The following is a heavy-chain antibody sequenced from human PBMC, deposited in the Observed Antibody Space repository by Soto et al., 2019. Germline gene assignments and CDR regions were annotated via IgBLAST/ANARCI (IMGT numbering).Heavy chain of an antibody. J-gene: IGHJ4*02. CDR2: ISGSGGST. CDR3: AKDHRNIVATTFDY. Sequence: PGGSLRLSCAASGFNFSSYAMSWVRQAPGKGLEWVSAISGSGGSTYYADSVKGRFTISRDNSKNTLYLQMNSLRAEDTAVYYCAKDHRNIVATTFDYWGQGTLVTVSS. D-gene: IGHD5-12*01. V-gene: IGHV3-23*01. CDR1: GFNFSSYA.